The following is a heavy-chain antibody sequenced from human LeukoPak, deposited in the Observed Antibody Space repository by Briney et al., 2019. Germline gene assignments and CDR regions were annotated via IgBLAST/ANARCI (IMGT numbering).Heavy chain of an antibody. Sequence: SETLSLTCTVSGDSISSSSSYWGWIRQPPGKGLEWIGSIYYSGSTYYNTSLKSRVTISVDTSKNQFSLKLNSVTAADTAVYYCARDHPYGDYVGSYWGQGTLVTVSS. J-gene: IGHJ4*02. CDR2: IYYSGST. V-gene: IGHV4-39*02. CDR3: ARDHPYGDYVGSY. CDR1: GDSISSSSSY. D-gene: IGHD4-17*01.